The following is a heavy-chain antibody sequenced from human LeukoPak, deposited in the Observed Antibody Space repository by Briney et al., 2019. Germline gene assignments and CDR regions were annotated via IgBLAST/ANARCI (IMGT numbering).Heavy chain of an antibody. CDR1: GFTFSSYE. D-gene: IGHD3-3*01. J-gene: IGHJ4*02. CDR2: ISSSGSTI. CDR3: ASLGVDDFWSGQLDY. V-gene: IGHV3-48*03. Sequence: GGSLRLSCAASGFTFSSYEMNWVRQAPEKGLEWVSYISSSGSTIYYADSVKGRFTISRDNAKNPLYLQMNSLRAEDTAVYYCASLGVDDFWSGQLDYWGQGTLVTVSS.